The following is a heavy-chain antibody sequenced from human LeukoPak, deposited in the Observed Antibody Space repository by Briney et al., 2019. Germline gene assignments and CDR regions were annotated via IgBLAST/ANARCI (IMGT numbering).Heavy chain of an antibody. CDR1: GHSFTHHG. Sequence: ASVKLSCKTFGHSFTHHGFSWVRQAPGQGLEWMGWISGYSGDTHYAQNFQGRVTLTSDTSTSTVYMELRSLRSDDTAVYYCARDPTNTSGRYAYFDYWGQGAQVTVSS. J-gene: IGHJ4*02. D-gene: IGHD6-19*01. V-gene: IGHV1-18*01. CDR3: ARDPTNTSGRYAYFDY. CDR2: ISGYSGDT.